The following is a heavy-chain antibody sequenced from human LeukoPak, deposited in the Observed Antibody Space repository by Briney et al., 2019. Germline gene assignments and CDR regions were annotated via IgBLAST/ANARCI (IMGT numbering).Heavy chain of an antibody. J-gene: IGHJ5*02. CDR1: GGSISSSSYY. CDR2: IYYSGST. CDR3: AREKRRSSSSAGEGWFDP. D-gene: IGHD6-6*01. Sequence: PSETLSLTCTVSGGSISSSSYYWGWIRQPPGKGLEWIGSIYYSGSTYYNPSLKSRVTMSVDKSKNQFSLRLSSVTAADTAVYYCAREKRRSSSSAGEGWFDPWGQGTLVTVSS. V-gene: IGHV4-39*07.